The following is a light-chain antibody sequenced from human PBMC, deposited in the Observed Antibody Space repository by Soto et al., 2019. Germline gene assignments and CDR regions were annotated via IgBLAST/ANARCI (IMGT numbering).Light chain of an antibody. CDR1: QTISSW. Sequence: DIQMTQSPSTLSGSVGDRVTITCRASQTISSWLAWYQQKPGKAPKLLIYKASTLKSGVPSRFSGSGSGTEFPLTISSRQPDDFATYYSQHYNVYSEAFGQGTKVELK. J-gene: IGKJ1*01. CDR3: QHYNVYSEA. V-gene: IGKV1-5*03. CDR2: KAS.